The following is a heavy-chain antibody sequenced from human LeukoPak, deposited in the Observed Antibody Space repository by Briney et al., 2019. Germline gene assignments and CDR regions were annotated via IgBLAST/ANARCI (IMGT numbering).Heavy chain of an antibody. J-gene: IGHJ4*02. CDR3: ASYHTAMDAFDY. CDR2: IYSGGST. Sequence: GGSLRLSCAASGFTVSSNYMSWVRQAPGKGLEWVSVIYSGGSTYYADSVKGRFTISRDNSKNTLYLQMNSLRAEDTAVYYCASYHTAMDAFDYWGQGTLVTVSS. D-gene: IGHD5-18*01. V-gene: IGHV3-53*01. CDR1: GFTVSSNY.